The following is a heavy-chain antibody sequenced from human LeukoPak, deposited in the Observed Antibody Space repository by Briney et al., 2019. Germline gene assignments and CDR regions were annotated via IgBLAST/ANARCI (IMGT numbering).Heavy chain of an antibody. CDR2: INPNSGGT. V-gene: IGHV1-2*02. CDR3: ARGLMSGRYDYVWGSHTDY. Sequence: ASVKVSCKASGYTFTGYYMRWVRQAPGQGLEWMGWINPNSGGTNYAQKFQGRVTMTGDTSISTAYMELSRLRSDDTAVYYCARGLMSGRYDYVWGSHTDYWGQGTLVTVSS. D-gene: IGHD3-16*01. CDR1: GYTFTGYY. J-gene: IGHJ4*02.